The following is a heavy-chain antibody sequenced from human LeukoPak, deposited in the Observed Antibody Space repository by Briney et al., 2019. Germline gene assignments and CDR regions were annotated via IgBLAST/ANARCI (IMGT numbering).Heavy chain of an antibody. J-gene: IGHJ4*02. CDR2: IYSGGTT. D-gene: IGHD3-22*01. CDR3: ASGDSSSLGSAY. CDR1: GFTVSSNY. V-gene: IGHV3-66*01. Sequence: GGSLRLSCAASGFTVSSNYMSWVRQAPGKGLEWVSVIYSGGTTFYADSVKGRFTISRDNSKNTLYLLMNSLRAEDTAVYYCASGDSSSLGSAYWGQGTLVTVSS.